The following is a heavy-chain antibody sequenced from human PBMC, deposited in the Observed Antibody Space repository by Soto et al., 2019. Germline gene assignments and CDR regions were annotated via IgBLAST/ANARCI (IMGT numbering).Heavy chain of an antibody. D-gene: IGHD3-10*02. V-gene: IGHV4-34*01. CDR1: GESFSGHF. CDR2: IDYSGAT. J-gene: IGHJ4*02. CDR3: ARGGITPSMFFFDY. Sequence: QVQLHQWGTGLLKPSETLSLTCSVSGESFSGHFWTWIRQPSGKGLEWIGEIDYSGATHYNASVKSRVSMSVDTTKKQVSLKVTSVTAADTAVYYCARGGITPSMFFFDYWGQGTLVIVSS.